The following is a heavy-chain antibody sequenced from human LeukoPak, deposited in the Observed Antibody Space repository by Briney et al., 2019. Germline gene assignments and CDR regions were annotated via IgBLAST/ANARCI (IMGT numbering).Heavy chain of an antibody. D-gene: IGHD2-15*01. V-gene: IGHV4-31*03. CDR3: ASAGWDEDTSQESGFTFDY. CDR2: IYYSGST. CDR1: GGSISSGGYY. Sequence: SETLSLTCTVSGGSISSGGYYWSWIRQHPGKGLEWIGYIYYSGSTYYNPSLKSRVTISVDTSKNQFSLKLSSVTAADTAVYYCASAGWDEDTSQESGFTFDYWGQGTLVTVSS. J-gene: IGHJ4*02.